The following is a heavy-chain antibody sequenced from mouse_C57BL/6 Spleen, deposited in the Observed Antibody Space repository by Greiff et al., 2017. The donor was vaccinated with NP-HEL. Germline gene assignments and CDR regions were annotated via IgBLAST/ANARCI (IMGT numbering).Heavy chain of an antibody. Sequence: VQLQESGAELVRPGASVTLSCKASGYTFTDYEMHWVKQTPVHGLEWIGAIDPETGGTAYNQKFKGKAILTADKSSSTAYMELRSLTSEDSAVYYCTRGGITTVVATGFDYWGQGTTLTVSS. CDR2: IDPETGGT. D-gene: IGHD1-1*01. CDR1: GYTFTDYE. J-gene: IGHJ2*01. V-gene: IGHV1-15*01. CDR3: TRGGITTVVATGFDY.